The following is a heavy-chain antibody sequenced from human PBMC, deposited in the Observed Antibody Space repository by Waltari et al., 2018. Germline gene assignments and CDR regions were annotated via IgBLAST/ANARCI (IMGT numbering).Heavy chain of an antibody. J-gene: IGHJ2*01. CDR2: IIPSFGTA. CDR3: ARSPGGYCSGGSCYRDWYFDL. V-gene: IGHV1-69*05. CDR1: GGTFSSYA. D-gene: IGHD2-15*01. Sequence: QVQLVQSGAEVKKPGSSVKVSCKASGGTFSSYAISWVRQAPGQGLTWMGGIIPSFGTANYAQKFQGRVTITTDESTSTAYMELRSLRSEDTAVYYCARSPGGYCSGGSCYRDWYFDLWGRGTLVTVSS.